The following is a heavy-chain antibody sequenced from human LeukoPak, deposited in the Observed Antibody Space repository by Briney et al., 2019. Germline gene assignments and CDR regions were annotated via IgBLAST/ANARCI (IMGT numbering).Heavy chain of an antibody. Sequence: PGGSLRLSCAASGFTFTNYAMSWVRQAPGKGLEWVSGISGSGGSIYYADSVKGRFTISRDNSKNTLYLQMNSLRAEDTAVYYCAKTPLAVAPGDYFDCWGQGTLVTVSS. D-gene: IGHD6-19*01. CDR3: AKTPLAVAPGDYFDC. CDR2: ISGSGGSI. CDR1: GFTFTNYA. J-gene: IGHJ4*02. V-gene: IGHV3-23*01.